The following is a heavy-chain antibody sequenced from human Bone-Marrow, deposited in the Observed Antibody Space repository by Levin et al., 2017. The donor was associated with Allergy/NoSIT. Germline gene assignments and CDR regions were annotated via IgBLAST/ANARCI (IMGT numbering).Heavy chain of an antibody. CDR2: TYYRSKWYN. V-gene: IGHV6-1*01. CDR1: GDRVSSNSAA. J-gene: IGHJ5*01. D-gene: IGHD6-13*01. CDR3: ARAAAGTQRFDP. Sequence: SQTLSLTCAISGDRVSSNSAAWSWIRQSPSRGLEWLGRTYYRSKWYNEYAVSVKSRIIINPDTSKNQFSLQLNSVTPEDTAVYYCARAAAGTQRFDPWGQGTLVTVSS.